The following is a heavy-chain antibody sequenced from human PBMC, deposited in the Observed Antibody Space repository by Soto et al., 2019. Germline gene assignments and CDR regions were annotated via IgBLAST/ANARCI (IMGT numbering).Heavy chain of an antibody. V-gene: IGHV1-18*01. CDR3: VRVYTIAFANYIWFDF. CDR1: GYMFTNFG. CDR2: ISAYNGQA. D-gene: IGHD3-9*01. J-gene: IGHJ5*01. Sequence: ASVNVSCQASGYMFTNFGIPGVRPARGQGLEGKGWISAYNGQAKYVEKFQGRLMMTTDTSTNTANMDLGSLTSDETAVYSCVRVYTIAFANYIWFDFWGQGALVTVSS.